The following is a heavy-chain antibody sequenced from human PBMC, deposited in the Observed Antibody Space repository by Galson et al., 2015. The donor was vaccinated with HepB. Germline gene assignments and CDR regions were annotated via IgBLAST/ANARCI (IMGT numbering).Heavy chain of an antibody. Sequence: SLRLSCAASGFTFSSYAMHWVRQAPGKGLEWVAVISCDGSNKYYADSVKGRFTISRDNSKNTLYLQMNSLRAEDTAVYYCARMSSGWYYWGQGTLVTVSS. D-gene: IGHD6-19*01. J-gene: IGHJ4*02. CDR2: ISCDGSNK. CDR1: GFTFSSYA. CDR3: ARMSSGWYY. V-gene: IGHV3-30-3*01.